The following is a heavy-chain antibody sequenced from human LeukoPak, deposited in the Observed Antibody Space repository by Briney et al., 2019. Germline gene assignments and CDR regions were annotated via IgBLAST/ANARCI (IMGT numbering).Heavy chain of an antibody. CDR2: INGDGSST. CDR3: LRVLGVPV. CDR1: GVTFSSHW. Sequence: QPGGSLRLSCAASGVTFSSHWMHWVRQAPGKGLVWVSRINGDGSSTSYADSVKGRFTVSKDNAKNTLYLQLNSLRTEDTAVYYCLRVLGVPVWGQGTLVTVSS. V-gene: IGHV3-74*01. J-gene: IGHJ4*02. D-gene: IGHD1-26*01.